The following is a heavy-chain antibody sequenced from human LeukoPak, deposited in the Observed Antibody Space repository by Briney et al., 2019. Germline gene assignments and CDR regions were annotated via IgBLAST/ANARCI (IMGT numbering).Heavy chain of an antibody. D-gene: IGHD3-22*01. CDR1: GFSLSTSGMC. CDR2: IDWDDDK. Sequence: SGPALVNPTQTLTLTCTFSGFSLSTSGMCVSWIRQPPGKALEWLALIDWDDDKYYSTSLKTRLTISKDTSKNQVVLIMTNMDPVDTATYYCARMGYYDSSGYESRYCFDYWGQGTLVTVSS. J-gene: IGHJ4*02. V-gene: IGHV2-70*01. CDR3: ARMGYYDSSGYESRYCFDY.